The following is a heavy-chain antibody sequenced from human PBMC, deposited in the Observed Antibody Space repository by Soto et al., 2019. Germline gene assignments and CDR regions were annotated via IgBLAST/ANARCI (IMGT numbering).Heavy chain of an antibody. D-gene: IGHD3-22*01. V-gene: IGHV4-61*08. CDR2: ISHSGTT. CDR3: ARASFYYDRSGYAVGWFDP. J-gene: IGHJ5*02. Sequence: QVQLQESGPGLVKPSETLSVTCTVSGGSVSSGAYYWSWIRQPPGKGLEWIGHISHSGTTKYNPSRQSPVTISPGTAKNQFSLKVPSVAAADTAMCYCARASFYYDRSGYAVGWFDPWGQGTRVTGSS. CDR1: GGSVSSGAYY.